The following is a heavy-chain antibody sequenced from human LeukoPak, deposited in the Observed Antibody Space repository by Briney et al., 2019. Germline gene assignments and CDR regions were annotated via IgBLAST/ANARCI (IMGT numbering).Heavy chain of an antibody. J-gene: IGHJ4*02. CDR2: IIPIFGTA. Sequence: SVKVSCKASGYTFTGYYMHWVRQAPGQGLEWMGGIIPIFGTANYAQKFQGRVTITADKSTSTAYMELSSLRSEDTAVYYCAKELKPMIVVADLFDYWGQGTLVTVSS. CDR1: GYTFTGYY. CDR3: AKELKPMIVVADLFDY. V-gene: IGHV1-69*06. D-gene: IGHD3-22*01.